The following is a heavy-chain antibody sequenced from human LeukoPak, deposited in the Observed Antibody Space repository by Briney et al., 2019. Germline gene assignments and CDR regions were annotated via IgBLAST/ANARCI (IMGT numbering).Heavy chain of an antibody. CDR2: INSDGSWT. D-gene: IGHD3-16*01. CDR3: ARGGGLDV. J-gene: IGHJ6*02. V-gene: IGHV3-74*01. Sequence: GGSLRLSCEASGNYWMHWVRQAPGKELVWVSHINSDGSWTSYADSVKGRFTISRDNAKNSLYLQMSNLRAEDTAVYFCARGGGLDVWGQGATVTVSS. CDR1: GNYW.